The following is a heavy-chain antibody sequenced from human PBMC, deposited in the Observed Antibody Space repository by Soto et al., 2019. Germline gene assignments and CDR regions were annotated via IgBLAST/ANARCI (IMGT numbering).Heavy chain of an antibody. J-gene: IGHJ4*02. CDR1: GYTFTSYY. V-gene: IGHV1-46*01. D-gene: IGHD3-10*01. CDR2: INPSGGST. CDR3: ARDTGITMVRGVTGPLDY. Sequence: ASVKVSCKASGYTFTSYYMHWVRQAPGQGLEWMGIINPSGGSTSYAQKFQGRVTMTRDTSTSTVYMELSSLRSEDTAVYYCARDTGITMVRGVTGPLDYWGQGTLGTV.